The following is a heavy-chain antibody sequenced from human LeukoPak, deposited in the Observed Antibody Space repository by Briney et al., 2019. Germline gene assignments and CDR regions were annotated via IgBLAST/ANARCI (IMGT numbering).Heavy chain of an antibody. D-gene: IGHD3-16*02. CDR2: IYPGDSDT. CDR1: GYSFTSYW. Sequence: GEALKISCKGSGYSFTSYWIGCVGQMPGKGLEWMGIIYPGDSDTRYSPYFQGQVTISADKSISTAYLQWSSLKASDTAMYYCARHPFRLRLRELSPFEYWGQRTLLSVSS. J-gene: IGHJ4*02. CDR3: ARHPFRLRLRELSPFEY. V-gene: IGHV5-51*01.